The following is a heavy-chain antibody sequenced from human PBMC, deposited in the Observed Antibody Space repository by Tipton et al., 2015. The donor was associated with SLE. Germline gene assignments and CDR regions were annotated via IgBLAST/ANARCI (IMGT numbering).Heavy chain of an antibody. D-gene: IGHD6-13*01. CDR1: GGSISSHY. Sequence: TLSLTCTVSGGSISSHYWSWIRQPPGKGLEWIGYIYYSGSTNYNPPLKSRVTISVDTSKNQFSLKLSSVTAADTAVYYCARAGGLGIAAALFLDAFDIWGQGTMVTVSS. CDR2: IYYSGST. J-gene: IGHJ3*02. CDR3: ARAGGLGIAAALFLDAFDI. V-gene: IGHV4-59*11.